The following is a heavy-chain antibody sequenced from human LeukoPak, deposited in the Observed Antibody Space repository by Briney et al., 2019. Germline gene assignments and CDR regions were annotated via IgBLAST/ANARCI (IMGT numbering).Heavy chain of an antibody. CDR2: IYSGGST. V-gene: IGHV3-53*01. CDR1: GFTVSSNY. CDR3: ARESMIVEISSHWYFDF. Sequence: GGSLRLSGAASGFTVSSNYMSWVRQAPGKGLEWVSVIYSGGSTYYADSVKGRFTISRDNSKNTLYLQMNSLRAEDTAVYYCARESMIVEISSHWYFDFWGRGTLVTVSS. D-gene: IGHD3-22*01. J-gene: IGHJ2*01.